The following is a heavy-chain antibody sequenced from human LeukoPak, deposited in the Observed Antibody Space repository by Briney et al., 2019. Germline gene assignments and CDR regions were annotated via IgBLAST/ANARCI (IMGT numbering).Heavy chain of an antibody. V-gene: IGHV3-30-3*01. CDR3: AKGRGVVGTSTPDY. Sequence: GGSLRLSCVVSGFTFSSYALHWVRQAPGKGLEWVAVISYDETNKYHADSVKGRFTISRDNSKNTLYLQMNSLRAEDTAIFYCAKGRGVVGTSTPDYWGQGTLVTVSS. J-gene: IGHJ4*02. CDR1: GFTFSSYA. CDR2: ISYDETNK. D-gene: IGHD1-26*01.